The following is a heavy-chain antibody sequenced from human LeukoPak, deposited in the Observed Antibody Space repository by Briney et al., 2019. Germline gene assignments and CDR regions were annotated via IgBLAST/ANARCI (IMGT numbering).Heavy chain of an antibody. J-gene: IGHJ4*02. CDR2: IKTEAEDGTT. Sequence: GGSLRLSCAASGFTFSNAWMSWVRQAPGKGLEWVGHIKTEAEDGTTDYAAPVKGRFTIPRDDAKSTLYLQMNSLNTDDTAVYFCTSALNLVLGELLGYWGQGTLVTVSS. CDR3: TSALNLVLGELLGY. V-gene: IGHV3-15*01. CDR1: GFTFSNAW. D-gene: IGHD3-16*01.